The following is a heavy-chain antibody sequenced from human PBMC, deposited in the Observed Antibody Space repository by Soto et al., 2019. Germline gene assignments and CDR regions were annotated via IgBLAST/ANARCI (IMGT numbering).Heavy chain of an antibody. Sequence: EVQLVESGGDLVQPGGSLRLSCAASGFIFSDYTMPWVRQAPGRGLEFVAHISSSGDDIFYAESVKGRFTVSRDNAKNSLYLQMNSLRDDDTAVYFCARDHGGSTWFVGVYYFFGMDVWGQGTAVTVSS. CDR1: GFIFSDYT. J-gene: IGHJ6*02. D-gene: IGHD6-13*01. CDR2: ISSSGDDI. V-gene: IGHV3-48*02. CDR3: ARDHGGSTWFVGVYYFFGMDV.